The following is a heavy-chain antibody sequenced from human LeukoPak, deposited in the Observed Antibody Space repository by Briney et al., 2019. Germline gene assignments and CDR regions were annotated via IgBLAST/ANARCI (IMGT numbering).Heavy chain of an antibody. D-gene: IGHD3-10*01. V-gene: IGHV1-8*01. Sequence: ASVKVSCKASGYTFTSYDINWVRQATGQGLEWMGWMNPNSGNTGYAQKFQGRGTMTRNTSISTAYRELSSLRSEDTAVYYCARGFFDGSGSSNWFDPWGQGTLVTVSS. CDR3: ARGFFDGSGSSNWFDP. J-gene: IGHJ5*02. CDR2: MNPNSGNT. CDR1: GYTFTSYD.